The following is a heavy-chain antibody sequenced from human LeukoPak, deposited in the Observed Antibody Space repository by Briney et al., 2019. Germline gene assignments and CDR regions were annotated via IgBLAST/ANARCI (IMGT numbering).Heavy chain of an antibody. CDR1: GYTFTSYD. CDR2: MNPNSRNT. Sequence: ASVTVSCKASGYTFTSYDINWVRQATGQGLEWMGWMNPNSRNTGYAQKFQGRVTMTRNTSISTAYMELSSLRSEDTAVYYCARAPEDTAMVTDYWGQGTLVTVSS. V-gene: IGHV1-8*01. CDR3: ARAPEDTAMVTDY. J-gene: IGHJ4*02. D-gene: IGHD5-18*01.